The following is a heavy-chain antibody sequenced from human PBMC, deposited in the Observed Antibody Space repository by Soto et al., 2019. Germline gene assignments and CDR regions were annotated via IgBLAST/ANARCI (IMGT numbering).Heavy chain of an antibody. CDR1: GFTFSDHY. Sequence: GGSLRLSCAASGFTFSDHYMDWVRQAPGKGLEWVGRTRNKANSYTTEYAASVKGRFTISRDDSKNSLYLQMNSLKTEDTAVYYCARATGTSNRDNWFDPWGQGTLVTVSS. CDR2: TRNKANSYTT. CDR3: ARATGTSNRDNWFDP. D-gene: IGHD1-1*01. J-gene: IGHJ5*02. V-gene: IGHV3-72*01.